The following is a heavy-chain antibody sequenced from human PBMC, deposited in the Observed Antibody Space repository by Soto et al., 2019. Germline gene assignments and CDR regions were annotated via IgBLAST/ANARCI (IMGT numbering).Heavy chain of an antibody. D-gene: IGHD1-26*01. CDR3: TRSGIVGATMVSYGMAV. J-gene: IGHJ6*02. Sequence: GSLRLSCAASGFTFSGSAMHWVRQASGKGLEWVGRIRSKANSYATAYAASVKGRFTISRDDSKNTAYLQMNSLKTEDTAVYFCTRSGIVGATMVSYGMAVWGQGTKVTVSS. CDR2: IRSKANSYAT. V-gene: IGHV3-73*01. CDR1: GFTFSGSA.